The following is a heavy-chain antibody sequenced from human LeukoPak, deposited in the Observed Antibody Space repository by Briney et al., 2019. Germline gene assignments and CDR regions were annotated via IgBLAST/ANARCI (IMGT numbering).Heavy chain of an antibody. CDR1: GFTFSGYA. V-gene: IGHV3-23*01. CDR2: LSGSGDST. Sequence: VQPGGSLRLSCVASGFTFSGYAMSWVRQAPGKGLEWVSSLSGSGDSTYYADSVKGRFTISRDNSKNTLYLQMDSLRAEDTAIYFCAKEALLSYGDYTYVEFWGQETLVTVSS. CDR3: AKEALLSYGDYTYVEF. J-gene: IGHJ4*02. D-gene: IGHD4-17*01.